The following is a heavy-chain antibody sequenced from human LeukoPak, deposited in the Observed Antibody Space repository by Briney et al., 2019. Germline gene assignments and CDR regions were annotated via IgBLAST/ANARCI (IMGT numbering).Heavy chain of an antibody. Sequence: PGGSLRLSCAASGFTFSSYGMHWVRQAPGKGLEWVAVIWYDGSNKYYADSVKGRFTISRDNSKNTLYLQMDSLRAEDTAVYYCARGSIAVVVVATPYDCWGQGTLVTVSS. J-gene: IGHJ4*02. V-gene: IGHV3-33*01. CDR3: ARGSIAVVVVATPYDC. CDR2: IWYDGSNK. CDR1: GFTFSSYG. D-gene: IGHD2-15*01.